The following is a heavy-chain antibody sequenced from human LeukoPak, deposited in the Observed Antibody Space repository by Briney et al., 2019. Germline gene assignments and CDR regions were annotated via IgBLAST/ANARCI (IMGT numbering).Heavy chain of an antibody. Sequence: GGSLRLSCAASGFTFSSAWMNWVRRAPGKGLEWVGRIKSETDGGTTDYAAPVKGTFTISRDDSENTLYLQMNSLKTEDTAVYYCTRRSSAAGRQYFDYWGQGTLVTVSS. CDR3: TRRSSAAGRQYFDY. V-gene: IGHV3-15*07. CDR2: IKSETDGGTT. D-gene: IGHD6-13*01. J-gene: IGHJ4*02. CDR1: GFTFSSAW.